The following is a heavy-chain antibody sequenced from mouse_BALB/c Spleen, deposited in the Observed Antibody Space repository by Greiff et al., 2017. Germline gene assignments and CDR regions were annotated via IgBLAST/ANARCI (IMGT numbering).Heavy chain of an antibody. J-gene: IGHJ1*01. Sequence: EVQVVESGGGLVQPGGSLKLSCAASGFTFSSYGMSWVRQTPDKRLELVATINSNGGSTYYPDSVKGRFTISRDNAKNTLYLQMSSLKSEDTAMYYCARANWDWYFDVWGAGTTVTVSS. CDR3: ARANWDWYFDV. D-gene: IGHD4-1*01. CDR2: INSNGGST. V-gene: IGHV5-6-3*01. CDR1: GFTFSSYG.